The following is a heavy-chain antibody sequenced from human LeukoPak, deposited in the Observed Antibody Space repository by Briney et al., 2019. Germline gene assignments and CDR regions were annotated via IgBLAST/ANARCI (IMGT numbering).Heavy chain of an antibody. V-gene: IGHV4-34*01. CDR1: GGSFSGYY. CDR3: ARGVPPDV. Sequence: SETLSLTCAVYGGSFSGYYWSWIRQPPGKGLEWIGEINHSGSTNYNPSLKSRVTISVDTSKNQFSLKLSSATAADTAVYYCARGVPPDVWGQGTTVTVSS. CDR2: INHSGST. J-gene: IGHJ6*02.